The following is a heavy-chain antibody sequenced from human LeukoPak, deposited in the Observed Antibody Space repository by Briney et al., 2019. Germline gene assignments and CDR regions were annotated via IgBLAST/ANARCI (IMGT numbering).Heavy chain of an antibody. CDR3: AKDTGSARLDY. J-gene: IGHJ4*02. CDR2: ISYDGTNK. V-gene: IGHV3-30*18. CDR1: GFPFNTYG. Sequence: PGGSLRLSCAASGFPFNTYGMHWVRQAPGKGLEWVAVISYDGTNKFYADSVKGRFTVSRDNSRNTVYLQVNRLRVEDTAVYYCAKDTGSARLDYWGQGTLVTVSS. D-gene: IGHD4-17*01.